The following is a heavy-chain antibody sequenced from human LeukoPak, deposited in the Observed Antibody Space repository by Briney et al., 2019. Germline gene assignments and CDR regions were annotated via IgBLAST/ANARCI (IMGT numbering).Heavy chain of an antibody. J-gene: IGHJ5*02. CDR3: AKGNWSTEGGHNWFDP. D-gene: IGHD3-16*01. Sequence: GGSLRLSCVASGFTFSSYGMHWVRQAPGKGLEGVAVISYDGSNKYYADSVKGRFTISRDNSKNTVYLQMNSLRAEDTAVYYCAKGNWSTEGGHNWFDPWGQGTLVTVSS. CDR1: GFTFSSYG. CDR2: ISYDGSNK. V-gene: IGHV3-30*18.